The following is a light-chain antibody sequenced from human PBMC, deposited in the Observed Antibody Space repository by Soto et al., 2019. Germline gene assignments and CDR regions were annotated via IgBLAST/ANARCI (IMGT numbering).Light chain of an antibody. Sequence: QSALTQPASVSGSPGQSITISCTGTSSDVGAYNFVSWYQQHPGKVPKLMIFDVSSRPSGVSDRFSGSKSGNTASLTISGLQAEHEGDYYCSSYTSRSTHVFGSGTKLTVL. CDR1: SSDVGAYNF. V-gene: IGLV2-14*03. J-gene: IGLJ1*01. CDR2: DVS. CDR3: SSYTSRSTHV.